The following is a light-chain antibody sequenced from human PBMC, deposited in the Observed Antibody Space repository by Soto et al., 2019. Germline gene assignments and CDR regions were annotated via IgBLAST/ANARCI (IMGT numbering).Light chain of an antibody. CDR2: AAS. J-gene: IGKJ4*01. CDR1: QGISNY. Sequence: DIQMTQSPSSLSASVGDRVTITCRASQGISNYLGWYQQKPGKAPKLLIYAASSLQSGVPSRFSGSGSGTEFTLTISSLQPEDVATYYCLQHNSYPLTFGRGTKVEIK. CDR3: LQHNSYPLT. V-gene: IGKV1-17*01.